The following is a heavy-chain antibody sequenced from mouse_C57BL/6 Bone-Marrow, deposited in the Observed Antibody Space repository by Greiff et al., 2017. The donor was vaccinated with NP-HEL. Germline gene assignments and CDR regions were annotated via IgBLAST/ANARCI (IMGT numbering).Heavy chain of an antibody. Sequence: QVQLQQPGAELVKPGASVKLSCKASGYTFTSYWMHWVKQRPGQGLEWIGMIHPNSGSTNYNEKFKSKATLTVDKSSSTAYMQLSSLTSEDSAVYYCARRGAEGWFAYWGQGTLVTVSA. CDR3: ARRGAEGWFAY. CDR2: IHPNSGST. J-gene: IGHJ3*01. V-gene: IGHV1-64*01. CDR1: GYTFTSYW.